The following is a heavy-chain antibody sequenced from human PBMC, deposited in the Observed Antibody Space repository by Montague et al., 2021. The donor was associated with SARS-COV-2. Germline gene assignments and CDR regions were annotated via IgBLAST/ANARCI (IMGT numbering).Heavy chain of an antibody. CDR1: GFSLSTSGMC. J-gene: IGHJ4*02. D-gene: IGHD6-19*01. V-gene: IGHV2-70*20. CDR2: IDWDDDK. Sequence: PALVKPTQTLTLTCTFSGFSLSTSGMCVSWVCQPPGKALEWLALIDWDDDKYYSTSLKTRLTISKDTSKNQVVLTMTNMDPVDTATYYCARISAWYSSGWSAFDYWGQGTLVTVSS. CDR3: ARISAWYSSGWSAFDY.